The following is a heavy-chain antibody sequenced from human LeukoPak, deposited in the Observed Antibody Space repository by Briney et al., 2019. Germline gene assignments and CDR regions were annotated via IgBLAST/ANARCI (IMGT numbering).Heavy chain of an antibody. Sequence: GGSLRLSCAASGFTFSSYSMDWVRQAPGKGLEWVSYISSSSSTIYYADSVKGRFTISRDNAKNSLYLQMNSLRAEDTAVYYCARDRYYYDSSGFPPLGYWGQGTLVTVSS. D-gene: IGHD3-22*01. CDR1: GFTFSSYS. CDR3: ARDRYYYDSSGFPPLGY. J-gene: IGHJ4*02. CDR2: ISSSSSTI. V-gene: IGHV3-48*04.